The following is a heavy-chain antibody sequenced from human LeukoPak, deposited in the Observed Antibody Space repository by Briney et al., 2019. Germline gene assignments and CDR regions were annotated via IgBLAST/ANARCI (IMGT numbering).Heavy chain of an antibody. CDR3: ARVSYYYDSSGYYYYFDY. J-gene: IGHJ4*02. CDR2: TYYRSKWYN. CDR1: GDSFSSNGAA. Sequence: SQTLSLTCAISGDSFSSNGAAWNWIRQSPSRGLEWLGRTYYRSKWYNDYAVSVKSLITINPDTSKNQFSLQLNSVTPKDTVVYYCARVSYYYDSSGYYYYFDYWGQGTLVTVSS. D-gene: IGHD3-22*01. V-gene: IGHV6-1*01.